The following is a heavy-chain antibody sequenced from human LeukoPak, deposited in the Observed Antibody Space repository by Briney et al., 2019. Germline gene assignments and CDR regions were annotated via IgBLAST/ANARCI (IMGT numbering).Heavy chain of an antibody. CDR3: ARARVVTKWIDY. CDR1: GFTFSSYT. CDR2: IKQDGSEK. Sequence: GGSLRLSCAASGFTFSSYTMSWVRQAPGKGLEWVANIKQDGSEKYYVDSVKGRFTISRDNAKNSLYLQMNSLRAEDTAVYYCARARVVTKWIDYWGQGTLVTVSP. J-gene: IGHJ4*02. V-gene: IGHV3-7*03. D-gene: IGHD2-21*02.